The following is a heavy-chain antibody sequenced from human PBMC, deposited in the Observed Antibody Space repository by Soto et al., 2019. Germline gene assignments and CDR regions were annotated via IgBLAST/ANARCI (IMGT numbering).Heavy chain of an antibody. J-gene: IGHJ2*01. V-gene: IGHV3-73*02. CDR3: TRHAVQYCGGDCYLLPYFDL. D-gene: IGHD2-21*02. CDR2: IRSKANNYAT. Sequence: EVQLVESGGGLVQPGGSLKLSCAASGSTFSGSAVHWVRQASGKGLEWVGRIRSKANNYATVYAASVKGRFTISRDDSKNTAYLQMNSLKTEDTAVYYCTRHAVQYCGGDCYLLPYFDLWGRGTLVTVSS. CDR1: GSTFSGSA.